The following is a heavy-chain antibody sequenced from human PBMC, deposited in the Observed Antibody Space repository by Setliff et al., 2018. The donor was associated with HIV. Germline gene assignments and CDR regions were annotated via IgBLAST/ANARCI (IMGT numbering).Heavy chain of an antibody. D-gene: IGHD2-2*01. Sequence: SETLSLTCTVSGGSISNYYWSWIRQPAGKGLEWIGRIYTSGSTNYNPSLTSRVTMSVNTSKNQFSLKLSSVTAADTAVYFCARGFDYAQRPPLYYFDYWGQGTLVTVSS. J-gene: IGHJ4*02. CDR2: IYTSGST. CDR1: GGSISNYY. V-gene: IGHV4-4*07. CDR3: ARGFDYAQRPPLYYFDY.